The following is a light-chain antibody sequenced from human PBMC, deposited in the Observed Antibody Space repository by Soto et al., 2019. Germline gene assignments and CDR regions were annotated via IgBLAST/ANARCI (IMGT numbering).Light chain of an antibody. CDR2: AAS. CDR1: QGIIDY. J-gene: IGKJ1*01. Sequence: DIQMTQSPSSLSASVGDRVTITCRASQGIIDYVAWFQQKQGTAPKLLIYAASTLQSGVPSQFSGSGSGTDFTLTTSSLQPEDVATYYCQKYNTAPQTFGQGTKVEIK. V-gene: IGKV1-27*01. CDR3: QKYNTAPQT.